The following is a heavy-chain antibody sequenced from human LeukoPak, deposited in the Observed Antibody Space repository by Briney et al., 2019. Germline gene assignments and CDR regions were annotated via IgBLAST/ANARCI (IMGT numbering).Heavy chain of an antibody. V-gene: IGHV3-23*01. CDR1: GFTFSNYA. CDR3: AREQGSYSSSWYGPQRGIDY. Sequence: GGSLRLSGEASGFTFSNYAMSWVRQAPGKGLEWVSGICGHGISIYYADSVKGRFTISRDNSKSTLYLVMNSLRAEDTAVYYCAREQGSYSSSWYGPQRGIDYWGPGTLVSVSS. CDR2: ICGHGISI. J-gene: IGHJ4*02. D-gene: IGHD6-13*01.